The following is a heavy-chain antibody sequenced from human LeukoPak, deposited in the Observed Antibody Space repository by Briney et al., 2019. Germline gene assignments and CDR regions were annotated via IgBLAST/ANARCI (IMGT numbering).Heavy chain of an antibody. CDR2: IIPIFGTA. J-gene: IGHJ4*02. CDR1: GGTFSSDA. D-gene: IGHD2-21*02. CDR3: ARELAYCGGDCYSGYLFDY. V-gene: IGHV1-69*05. Sequence: GASVKVSCKASGGTFSSDAISWVRQAPGQGLEWMGGIIPIFGTANYAQKFQGRVTTTTDESTSTAYMELSSLRSEDTAVYYCARELAYCGGDCYSGYLFDYWGQGTLVTVSS.